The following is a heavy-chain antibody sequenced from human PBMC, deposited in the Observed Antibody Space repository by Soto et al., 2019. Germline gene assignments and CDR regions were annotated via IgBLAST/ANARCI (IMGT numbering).Heavy chain of an antibody. D-gene: IGHD3-3*01. CDR3: AHTYYDFWSGYNWFDP. Sequence: SGPTLVNPTQTLTLTCTFSGFSLSTSGVGVGWIRQPPGKALEWLALIYWNDDKRYSPSLKSRLTITKDTSKNQVVLTMTNMDPVDTATYYCAHTYYDFWSGYNWFDPWGQVTLFPVSS. CDR1: GFSLSTSGVG. CDR2: IYWNDDK. J-gene: IGHJ5*02. V-gene: IGHV2-5*01.